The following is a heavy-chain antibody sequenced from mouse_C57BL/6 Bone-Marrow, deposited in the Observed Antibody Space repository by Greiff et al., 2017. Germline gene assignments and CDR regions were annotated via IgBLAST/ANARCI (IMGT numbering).Heavy chain of an antibody. D-gene: IGHD2-5*01. J-gene: IGHJ2*01. Sequence: EVKLQESGGGLVKPGGSLKLSCAASGFTFSSYAMSWVRQTPEKRLEWVATISDGGSYTYYPDNVKGRFTISRDNAKNNLYLQMSHLKSEDTAMYYCARDASYSNFFFDYWGQGTTLTVSS. CDR1: GFTFSSYA. CDR2: ISDGGSYT. V-gene: IGHV5-4*01. CDR3: ARDASYSNFFFDY.